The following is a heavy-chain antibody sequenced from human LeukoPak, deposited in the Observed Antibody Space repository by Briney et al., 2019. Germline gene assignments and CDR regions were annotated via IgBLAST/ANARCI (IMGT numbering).Heavy chain of an antibody. Sequence: QPGGSLRLSCAASGFTFSGYDMHWVRQAPGKGLEWVALIRSDGSDKYYADSVKGRFTISRDNAKNSLFLQMNSLRAEDTAVYYCAWGEYYYDGGYWGQGTLVTVSS. V-gene: IGHV3-30*02. J-gene: IGHJ4*02. CDR3: AWGEYYYDGGY. D-gene: IGHD3-22*01. CDR1: GFTFSGYD. CDR2: IRSDGSDK.